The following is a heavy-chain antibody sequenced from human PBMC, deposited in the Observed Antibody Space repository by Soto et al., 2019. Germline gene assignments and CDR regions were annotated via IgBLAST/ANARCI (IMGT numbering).Heavy chain of an antibody. D-gene: IGHD2-15*01. CDR2: INPYNGNT. Sequence: QVQLVQSGAEVKKPGASVEVSCKASGYTFTSYGISWVRQAPGQGLEWRGWINPYNGNTNYAQKLQGRVTMTTHTSTSTAYMDLRSLRSDDTAVYYCARDRGYCSGAGCSSDWFDPWGQGTLVPVSS. CDR3: ARDRGYCSGAGCSSDWFDP. J-gene: IGHJ5*02. CDR1: GYTFTSYG. V-gene: IGHV1-18*04.